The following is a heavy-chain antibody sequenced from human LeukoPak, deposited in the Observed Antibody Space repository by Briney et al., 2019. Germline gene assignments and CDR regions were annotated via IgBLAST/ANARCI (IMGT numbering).Heavy chain of an antibody. CDR2: ISSSSSTI. V-gene: IGHV3-48*04. CDR3: ARDPPKYYDSSGLDY. D-gene: IGHD3-22*01. J-gene: IGHJ4*02. Sequence: GGSLRLSCAASGFTFSSYSMNWVRQAPGKGLEWVSYISSSSSTIYYADSVKGRFAISRDNAKNSLYLQMNSLRAEDTAVYYCARDPPKYYDSSGLDYWGQGTLVTVSS. CDR1: GFTFSSYS.